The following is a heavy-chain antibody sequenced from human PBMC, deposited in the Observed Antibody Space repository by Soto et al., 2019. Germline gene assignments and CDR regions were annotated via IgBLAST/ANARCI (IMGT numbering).Heavy chain of an antibody. CDR2: IFPRDSDT. CDR3: ARGYHSGWSINHYYFGY. V-gene: IGHV5-51*01. D-gene: IGHD6-19*01. Sequence: GESRKISCQASGYTFTSYWFGWVRQGPGKDLEWMGIIFPRDSDTRYSPSFQGHVTISADTSINTAYLQWSRLKASDTAKYYRARGYHSGWSINHYYFGYSRQGKLVLVSS. CDR1: GYTFTSYW. J-gene: IGHJ4*02.